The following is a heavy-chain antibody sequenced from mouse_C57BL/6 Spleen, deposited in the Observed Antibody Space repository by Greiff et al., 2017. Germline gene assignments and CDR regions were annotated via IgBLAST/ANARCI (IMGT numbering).Heavy chain of an antibody. CDR1: GYTFTSYW. D-gene: IGHD3-3*01. CDR3: ARRRWGHDYAMDY. Sequence: VQLQQPGAELVKPGASVKLSCKASGYTFTSYWMQWVKQRPGQGLEWIGEIDPSDSYTNYNQKFKGKATLTVDTSSSTAYMQLSSLTSEDSAVYYCARRRWGHDYAMDYWGQGTSVTVSS. CDR2: IDPSDSYT. J-gene: IGHJ4*01. V-gene: IGHV1-50*01.